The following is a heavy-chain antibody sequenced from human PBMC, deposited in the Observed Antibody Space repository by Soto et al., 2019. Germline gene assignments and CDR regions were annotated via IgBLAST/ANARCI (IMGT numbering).Heavy chain of an antibody. J-gene: IGHJ1*01. Sequence: GGSLRLSCAASGFTFDDYAMHWVRQAPGKGLEWVSGISWNSGSIGYADSVKGRFTISRDNAKNSLYLQMNSLRAEDTALYYCAKDRNRYYGSGSYYNGDGHFQHWGQGTLVTVSS. V-gene: IGHV3-9*01. CDR3: AKDRNRYYGSGSYYNGDGHFQH. D-gene: IGHD3-10*01. CDR1: GFTFDDYA. CDR2: ISWNSGSI.